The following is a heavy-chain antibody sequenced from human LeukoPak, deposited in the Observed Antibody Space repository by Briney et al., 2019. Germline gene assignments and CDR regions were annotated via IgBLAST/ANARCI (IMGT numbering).Heavy chain of an antibody. CDR1: GGTFSSYA. D-gene: IGHD3-10*01. V-gene: IGHV1-69*06. Sequence: SVKVSCKASGGTFSSYAISWVRQAPGQGLEWMGGIIPIFGTANYAQKFQGRVTITADKSTSTAYMELSSLRSEDTAVYYCARGLVRGVDYYYYYVDVWGKGTTVTVSS. CDR3: ARGLVRGVDYYYYYVDV. CDR2: IIPIFGTA. J-gene: IGHJ6*03.